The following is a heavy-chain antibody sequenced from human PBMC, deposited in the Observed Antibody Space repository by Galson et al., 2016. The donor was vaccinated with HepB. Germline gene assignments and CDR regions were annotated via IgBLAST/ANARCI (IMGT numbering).Heavy chain of an antibody. J-gene: IGHJ5*02. V-gene: IGHV3-11*01. D-gene: IGHD4-23*01. CDR2: ISSNDNTI. CDR3: ARDMQGYGGENWFDP. CDR1: GFSVSPNY. Sequence: SLRLSCAASGFSVSPNYVTWVRQAPGKGLEWLSYISSNDNTIYYADSVKGRLTISRDNAKNSLYLQMNSLRAEDTAVYYCARDMQGYGGENWFDPWGQGTLVTVSS.